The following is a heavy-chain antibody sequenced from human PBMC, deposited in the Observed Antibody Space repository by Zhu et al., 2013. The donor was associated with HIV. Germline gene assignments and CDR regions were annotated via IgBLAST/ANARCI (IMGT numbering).Heavy chain of an antibody. J-gene: IGHJ6*02. CDR1: GYTFTGYY. Sequence: QVQLVQSGAEVKKPGASVKVSCKASGYTFTGYYMHWVRQAPGQGLEWMGWINPNSGGTNYAQKFQGRVTMTRDTSISTAYMELSRLRSDDTAVYYCAREVSRITMIVVVGMDVWGQGTTVTVSS. D-gene: IGHD3-22*01. CDR2: INPNSGGT. V-gene: IGHV1-2*02. CDR3: AREVSRITMIVVVGMDV.